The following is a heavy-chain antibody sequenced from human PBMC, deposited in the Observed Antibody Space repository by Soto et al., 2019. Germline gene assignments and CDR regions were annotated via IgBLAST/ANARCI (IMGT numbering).Heavy chain of an antibody. CDR3: ARDPPDDSSGYFSLDY. D-gene: IGHD3-22*01. J-gene: IGHJ4*02. CDR2: MWSEGGNK. CDR1: GCAFSSYG. Sequence: QVQLVESGGVGVQPGRTLRLSCAASGCAFSSYGMHWVRQAPGKGLEWVAVMWSEGGNKHYADSVKGRFTISRDNSKNTLYLQMNSLRAEDTAVYYCARDPPDDSSGYFSLDYWGQGTLVTVSS. V-gene: IGHV3-33*01.